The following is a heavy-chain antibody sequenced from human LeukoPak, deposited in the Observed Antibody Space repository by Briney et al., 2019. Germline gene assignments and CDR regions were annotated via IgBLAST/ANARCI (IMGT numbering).Heavy chain of an antibody. V-gene: IGHV4-59*01. Sequence: PETLSLTCTVSGGSISSYYWSWIRQPPGKGLEWIGYIYYSGSTNYNPSLKSRVTISVDTSKNQFSLKLSSVTAADTAVYYCARTTVNYYYYGMDVWGQGTTVTVSS. CDR3: ARTTVNYYYYGMDV. D-gene: IGHD4-11*01. CDR1: GGSISSYY. J-gene: IGHJ6*02. CDR2: IYYSGST.